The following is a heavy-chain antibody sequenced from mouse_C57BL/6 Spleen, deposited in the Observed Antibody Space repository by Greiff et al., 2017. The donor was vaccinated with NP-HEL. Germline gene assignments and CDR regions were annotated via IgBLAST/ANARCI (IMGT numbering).Heavy chain of an antibody. V-gene: IGHV1-53*01. CDR1: GYTFTSYW. CDR3: ARLRAYDDYDGY. Sequence: QVQLQQPGTELVKPGASVKLSCKASGYTFTSYWMHWVKQRPGQGLEWIGNINPRNGGTNYNEKFKSKATLTVDKSSSTAYMQLSSLTSEDSAVYYYARLRAYDDYDGYWGQGTTLTVSS. J-gene: IGHJ2*01. D-gene: IGHD2-4*01. CDR2: INPRNGGT.